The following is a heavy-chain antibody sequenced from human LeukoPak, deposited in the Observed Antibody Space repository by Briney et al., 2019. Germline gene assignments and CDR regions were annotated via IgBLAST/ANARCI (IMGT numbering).Heavy chain of an antibody. CDR3: ARYTSGYYNN. V-gene: IGHV3-7*01. Sequence: GGSLRLSCAASGFTFSNDWMTWVRQAPGKGLEWVANIKQDGSEKYYVDSVKGRFTISRDNAKNSLYLQMNSLRAEHTAVYYCARYTSGYYNNWGQGTLVTVSS. J-gene: IGHJ4*02. CDR1: GFTFSNDW. D-gene: IGHD3-22*01. CDR2: IKQDGSEK.